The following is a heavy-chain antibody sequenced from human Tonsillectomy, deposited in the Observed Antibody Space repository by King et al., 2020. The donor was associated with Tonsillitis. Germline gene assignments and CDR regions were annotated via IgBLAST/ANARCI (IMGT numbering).Heavy chain of an antibody. CDR1: GFTFSDYD. J-gene: IGHJ3*02. D-gene: IGHD3-22*01. CDR2: IRSSGRNI. CDR3: AKDKGSAYFDTSRGAFDI. Sequence: VQLVESGGDLVKPGGSLRLSCATSGFTFSDYDMNWVRQSPGKGLEWGSSIRSSGRNINYADSVKGRFTISRDNSKKSLHLQMDSLKAEDTAVYYCAKDKGSAYFDTSRGAFDIWGQGTVVTVSS. V-gene: IGHV3-21*01.